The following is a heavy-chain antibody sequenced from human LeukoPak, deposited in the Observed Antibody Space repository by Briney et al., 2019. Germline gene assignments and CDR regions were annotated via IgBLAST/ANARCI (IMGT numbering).Heavy chain of an antibody. CDR3: ASGLPGGARHFDY. V-gene: IGHV1-69*04. J-gene: IGHJ4*02. CDR2: IISIFGIA. CDR1: GGTFSSYA. Sequence: SVKVSCKASGGTFSSYAISWVRQAPGQGLEWMGRIISIFGIANYAQKFQGRVTITADKSTSTAYMELSSLRSEDTAVYYCASGLPGGARHFDYWGQGTLVTVSS. D-gene: IGHD3-16*01.